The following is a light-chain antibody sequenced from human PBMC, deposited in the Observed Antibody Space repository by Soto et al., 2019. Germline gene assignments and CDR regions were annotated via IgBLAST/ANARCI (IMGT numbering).Light chain of an antibody. Sequence: VLMQKAHKRALSAGERATRSCRVSQHFGSTYLAWYQQKRGQAPMFLIYGASSRATGIPDRFSGSGSGTGFPLTFAVPAPRCSALSYCQPSGSSPATFAQGTKVDIK. V-gene: IGKV3-20*01. J-gene: IGKJ1*01. CDR1: QHFGSTY. CDR2: GAS. CDR3: QPSGSSPAT.